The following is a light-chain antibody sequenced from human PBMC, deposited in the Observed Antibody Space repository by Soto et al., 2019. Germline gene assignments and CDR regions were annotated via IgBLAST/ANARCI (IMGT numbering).Light chain of an antibody. CDR3: QQYSTFWT. J-gene: IGKJ1*01. V-gene: IGKV1-5*03. Sequence: DIQMTQSPSTLSASVGDRVTITCRASQMIYTWLAWYQQKPGKAPKLLIYEASRLDVGVPSRFSGSGSGTEFTLTISSLQLEDFATYYCQQYSTFWTFGQGTKVDIK. CDR1: QMIYTW. CDR2: EAS.